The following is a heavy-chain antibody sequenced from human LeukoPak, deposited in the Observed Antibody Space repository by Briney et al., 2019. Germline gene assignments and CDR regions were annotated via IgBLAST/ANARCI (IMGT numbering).Heavy chain of an antibody. V-gene: IGHV3-9*01. J-gene: IGHJ4*02. Sequence: GGSLRLSCAASGFTFSSYSMNWVRQAPGKGLEWVSGISWNSGSIGYADSVKGRFTISRDNAKNSLYLQMNSLRAEDTALYYCAKDMGRWLQFVGFGDWGQGTLSPSPQ. D-gene: IGHD5-24*01. CDR1: GFTFSSYS. CDR3: AKDMGRWLQFVGFGD. CDR2: ISWNSGSI.